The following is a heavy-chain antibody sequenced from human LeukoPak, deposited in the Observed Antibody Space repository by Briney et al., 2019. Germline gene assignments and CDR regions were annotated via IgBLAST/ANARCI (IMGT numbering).Heavy chain of an antibody. CDR3: ARDPGLRNSAYYLDY. V-gene: IGHV4-34*01. CDR1: GGSFSDYY. J-gene: IGHJ4*02. D-gene: IGHD1-14*01. Sequence: SETLSLTCAVYGGSFSDYYWTWIRQTPGEGLEWIGEINHSGSTNYKPSLKIRVTISLDTSKNQFSLKMTSVTAADTAVYYCARDPGLRNSAYYLDYWGQGALVTVSS. CDR2: INHSGST.